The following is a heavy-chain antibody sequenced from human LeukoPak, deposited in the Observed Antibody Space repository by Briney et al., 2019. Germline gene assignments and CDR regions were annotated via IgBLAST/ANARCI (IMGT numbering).Heavy chain of an antibody. Sequence: GASVKVSCKASGYTFTSFGISWLRQAPGQGLEWMGWISARNGNINYAQKFQGRVTMTTDTSTSTAYMELRSLRSDDTAVYYCARDNGGAYYFDTSAYYHNDAFDIRGQGTMVTVSS. D-gene: IGHD3-22*01. CDR3: ARDNGGAYYFDTSAYYHNDAFDI. CDR1: GYTFTSFG. V-gene: IGHV1-18*01. J-gene: IGHJ3*02. CDR2: ISARNGNI.